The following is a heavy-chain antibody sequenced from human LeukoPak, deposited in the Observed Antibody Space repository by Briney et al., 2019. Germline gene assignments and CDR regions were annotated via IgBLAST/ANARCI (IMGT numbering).Heavy chain of an antibody. J-gene: IGHJ4*02. Sequence: GGSLRLSCAASGFTVSSNYMSWVRQAPGKGLEWVSVIYCGGSTYYADSVKGRFTISRDNSKNTLYLQMNSLRAEDTAVYYCAREVNGGDCLDYWGQGTLVTVSS. CDR1: GFTVSSNY. CDR2: IYCGGST. CDR3: AREVNGGDCLDY. V-gene: IGHV3-66*02. D-gene: IGHD2-21*01.